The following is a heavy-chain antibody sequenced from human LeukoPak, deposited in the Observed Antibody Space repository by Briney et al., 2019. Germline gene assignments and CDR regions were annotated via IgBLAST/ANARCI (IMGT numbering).Heavy chain of an antibody. CDR2: ISGSGGST. CDR3: ARRTITAGGDCLDY. D-gene: IGHD2-21*02. Sequence: HSGGSLRLSCAASGFTFSSYAMSWVRQAPGKGLEWVSAISGSGGSTYYADSVKGRFTISRDNSKNTLYLQIDSLTTDDTAIYYCARRTITAGGDCLDYWGQGTLITVSS. J-gene: IGHJ4*02. V-gene: IGHV3-23*01. CDR1: GFTFSSYA.